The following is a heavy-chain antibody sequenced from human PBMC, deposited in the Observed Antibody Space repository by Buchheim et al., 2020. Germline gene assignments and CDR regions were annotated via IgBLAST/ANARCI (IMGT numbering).Heavy chain of an antibody. D-gene: IGHD6-19*01. CDR3: AGDPPQSLVQHWYFDL. CDR2: VWFDGNNK. Sequence: QAQLVESGGGVVQPGRSLRLSCAASGFTFSTYGMHWVRQAPGKGLEWVAVVWFDGNNKFYADSVKGRFTVSRDNSKNTLYLQMNSLRVEDTAVYYCAGDPPQSLVQHWYFDLWGRGTL. J-gene: IGHJ2*01. V-gene: IGHV3-33*01. CDR1: GFTFSTYG.